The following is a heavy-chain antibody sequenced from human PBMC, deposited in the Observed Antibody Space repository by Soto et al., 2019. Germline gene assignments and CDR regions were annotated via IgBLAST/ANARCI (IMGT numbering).Heavy chain of an antibody. Sequence: PGGSLRLSCAASGFTFSSYDMHWVSQATGKGLEWVSAIGTAGDTYYPGSVKGRFTISRENAKNSLYLQMNSLRAGDTAVYYCARVGPYGDFGYWGEGTLVTVSS. D-gene: IGHD4-17*01. CDR3: ARVGPYGDFGY. J-gene: IGHJ4*02. CDR1: GFTFSSYD. V-gene: IGHV3-13*01. CDR2: IGTAGDT.